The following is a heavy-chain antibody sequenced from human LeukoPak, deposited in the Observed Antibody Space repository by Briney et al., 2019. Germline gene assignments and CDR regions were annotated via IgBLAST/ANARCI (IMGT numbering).Heavy chain of an antibody. J-gene: IGHJ3*02. CDR2: ISSDENTK. V-gene: IGHV3-30-3*01. Sequence: GGSLRLSCAAAGFTFSDYAMHWVRQAPGKGLEWVAVISSDENTKHYAYSVKGRFTISRDNSKNTLYLQMNSLTAEDTAVYFCARRGHAFDIWGQGTMVTVSS. CDR1: GFTFSDYA. D-gene: IGHD1-26*01. CDR3: ARRGHAFDI.